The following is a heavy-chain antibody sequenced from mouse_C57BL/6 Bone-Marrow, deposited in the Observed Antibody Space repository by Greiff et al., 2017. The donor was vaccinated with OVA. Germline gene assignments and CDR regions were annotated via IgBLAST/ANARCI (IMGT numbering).Heavy chain of an antibody. D-gene: IGHD1-1*01. CDR3: ARRDYGSSGWYFDV. J-gene: IGHJ1*03. Sequence: QVQLQQSGAELVRPGTSVKVSCKASGYAFTNYLIEWVKQRPGQGLEWIGVINPGSGGTNYNEKFKGKATLTADKSSSTAYMQLSSLTSEDSAVYFCARRDYGSSGWYFDVWGTGTTVTVSS. CDR2: INPGSGGT. V-gene: IGHV1-54*01. CDR1: GYAFTNYL.